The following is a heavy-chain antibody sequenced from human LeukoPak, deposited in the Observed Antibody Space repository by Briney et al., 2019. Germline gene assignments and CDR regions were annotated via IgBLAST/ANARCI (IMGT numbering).Heavy chain of an antibody. CDR3: AKLSGGDYYYYGMDV. CDR2: ISGSGGST. CDR1: GFTFSNYA. V-gene: IGHV3-23*01. J-gene: IGHJ6*02. Sequence: PGGSLRLSCAVSGFTFSNYAMSWVRQAPGKRLEWVSGISGSGGSTDYADSVKGRFTISRDNSKNTLFLQMNSLRAEDPPVYYCAKLSGGDYYYYGMDVWGQGTTVTVSS. D-gene: IGHD2-21*01.